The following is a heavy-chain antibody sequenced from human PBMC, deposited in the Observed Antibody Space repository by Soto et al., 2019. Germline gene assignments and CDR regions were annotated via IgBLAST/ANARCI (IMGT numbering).Heavy chain of an antibody. CDR3: GVAYSSSGGNWFDP. D-gene: IGHD6-13*01. CDR1: GGFLSAHY. Sequence: SDTLSLTSAFYGGFLSAHYWSWIRQPPGKGLEWIGEINHSGSTNYNPSLKSRVTISVDTSKNQFSLKLSSVTAADPAVYYCGVAYSSSGGNWFDPWGQG. J-gene: IGHJ5*02. V-gene: IGHV4-34*01. CDR2: INHSGST.